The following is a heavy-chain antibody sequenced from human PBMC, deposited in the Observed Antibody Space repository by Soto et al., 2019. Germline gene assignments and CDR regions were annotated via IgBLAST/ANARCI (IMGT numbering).Heavy chain of an antibody. J-gene: IGHJ6*03. D-gene: IGHD5-18*01. Sequence: GSLRLSCAASGFTFSSYWMSWVRQAPGKGLEWVANIKQDGSEKYYVDSVKGRFTISRDNAKNSLYLQMNSLRAEDTAVYYCAKTSRGYSYYYYYYYMDVWGKGTTVTVSS. V-gene: IGHV3-7*02. CDR3: AKTSRGYSYYYYYYYMDV. CDR2: IKQDGSEK. CDR1: GFTFSSYW.